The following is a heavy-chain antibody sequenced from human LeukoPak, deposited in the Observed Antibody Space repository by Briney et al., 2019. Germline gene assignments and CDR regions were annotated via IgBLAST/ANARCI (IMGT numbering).Heavy chain of an antibody. Sequence: PSETLSLTXTVSGGSISSHYWTWIRQPPGKGLEWIGYIYYSGSTNYHPSLKSRVTIPVDTSKNQFSLKLSSVTAADTAVYYCAIRGEYSSSFMTFDYWGQGILVTVSS. CDR1: GGSISSHY. CDR3: AIRGEYSSSFMTFDY. CDR2: IYYSGST. D-gene: IGHD6-6*01. V-gene: IGHV4-59*11. J-gene: IGHJ4*02.